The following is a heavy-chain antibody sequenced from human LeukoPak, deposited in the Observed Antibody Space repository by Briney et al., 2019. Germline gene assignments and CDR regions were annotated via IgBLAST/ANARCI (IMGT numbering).Heavy chain of an antibody. D-gene: IGHD3-10*01. Sequence: SETLSLTCSVSGGSISPYYWSWVRQPPGKGLEWIGYIYYTGRTSYDPSLKSRVTMSVDTSKNQFSLKLSSVTAADTAVSYCARRLGRKFGERFYYYHYMDVWGKGTTVTISS. CDR2: IYYTGRT. V-gene: IGHV4-59*12. CDR1: GGSISPYY. CDR3: ARRLGRKFGERFYYYHYMDV. J-gene: IGHJ6*03.